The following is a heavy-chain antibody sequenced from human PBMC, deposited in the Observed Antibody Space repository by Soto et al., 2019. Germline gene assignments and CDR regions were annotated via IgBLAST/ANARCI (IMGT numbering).Heavy chain of an antibody. Sequence: QVQLVESGGGVAQPGRSLRLSCVASGFVFSTYGMHWVRQAPGEGLEWLAFISYDGSNKYYADSVKGRFTISRDNSQKTLYLQMSSLGDEDSAVYFCAMDSRLYDSAGYYPMYWGQGSLVTVSS. V-gene: IGHV3-30*03. J-gene: IGHJ4*02. CDR3: AMDSRLYDSAGYYPMY. CDR2: ISYDGSNK. D-gene: IGHD3-22*01. CDR1: GFVFSTYG.